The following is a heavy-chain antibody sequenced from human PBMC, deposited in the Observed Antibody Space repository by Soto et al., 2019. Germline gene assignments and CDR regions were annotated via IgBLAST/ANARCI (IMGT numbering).Heavy chain of an antibody. CDR3: AFISGGAHLVIEPPPHVRAF. Sequence: GGSLRLSCAASGFTFSYYALPWVRQAPGKGLEWVSTISGSGGSAYYADSVKGRFTVSRDNSRNTLYLQMNSLRADDTAVYYCAFISGGAHLVIEPPPHVRAFWGLGTLVTVSS. D-gene: IGHD3-10*01. V-gene: IGHV3-23*01. J-gene: IGHJ4*02. CDR1: GFTFSYYA. CDR2: ISGSGGSA.